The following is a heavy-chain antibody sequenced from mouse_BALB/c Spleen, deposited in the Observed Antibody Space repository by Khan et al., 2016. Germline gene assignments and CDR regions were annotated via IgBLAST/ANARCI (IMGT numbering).Heavy chain of an antibody. Sequence: EVELVESGGGLVKPGGSLKLSCAASGFAFSSYDMSWVRQTPEKRLEWVATISSGGSYTYYPDSVKGRFTISRDNARNTLYLQMSSLRSEDTALYYCARLDYGSSYKGFAYWGQGTLVTVSA. CDR3: ARLDYGSSYKGFAY. CDR2: ISSGGSYT. CDR1: GFAFSSYD. J-gene: IGHJ3*01. D-gene: IGHD1-1*01. V-gene: IGHV5-9*02.